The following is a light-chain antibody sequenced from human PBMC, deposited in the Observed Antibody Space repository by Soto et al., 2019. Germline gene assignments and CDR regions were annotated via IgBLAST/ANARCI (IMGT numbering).Light chain of an antibody. CDR3: SSFSTTTSYV. CDR1: SNEVGTHNF. J-gene: IGLJ1*01. CDR2: DVS. Sequence: QGLGILSTRKSNEVGTHNFVSWYQQNPGKAPKLIIYDVSNRPSGVSDRFFGSKSGNTASLTISGFQAEDEAAYYCSSFSTTTSYVFGTGTTVTVL. V-gene: IGLV2-14*03.